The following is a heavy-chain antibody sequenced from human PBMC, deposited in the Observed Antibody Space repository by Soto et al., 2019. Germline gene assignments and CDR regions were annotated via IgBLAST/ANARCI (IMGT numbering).Heavy chain of an antibody. V-gene: IGHV1-69*01. D-gene: IGHD6-25*01. Sequence: QVQLVQSGAEVKKPGSSVKVSCKASGGTFSSYAISWVRQAPGQGLEWMGAIMPMFGSANYAQKFQGTVTITADESTSTAYMELSSLRSDDTAVYYCSRGSIAAASYVGYWGQGALITVSS. CDR3: SRGSIAAASYVGY. CDR1: GGTFSSYA. CDR2: IMPMFGSA. J-gene: IGHJ4*02.